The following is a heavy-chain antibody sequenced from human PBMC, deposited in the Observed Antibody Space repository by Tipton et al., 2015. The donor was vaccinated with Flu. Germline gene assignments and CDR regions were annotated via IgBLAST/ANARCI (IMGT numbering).Heavy chain of an antibody. Sequence: VQLVQSGGGLVQPGGSLRLSCAASGFSFSVYWMSWVRQAPGKGLEWVAIIKGDGSQKFYVDSVRGRFIISRDNAENSVSLQMNNPRADDTAVYYCARDRRDTVYGGMDVWGQGTTVTVSS. D-gene: IGHD5/OR15-5a*01. V-gene: IGHV3-7*01. CDR3: ARDRRDTVYGGMDV. J-gene: IGHJ6*02. CDR1: GFSFSVYW. CDR2: IKGDGSQK.